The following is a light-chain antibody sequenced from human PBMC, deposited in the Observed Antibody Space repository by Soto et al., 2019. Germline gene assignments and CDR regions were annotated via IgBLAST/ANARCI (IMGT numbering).Light chain of an antibody. CDR1: SSDVGSYNL. Sequence: QSALTQPDSVSGSPGQSITISCTGTSSDVGSYNLVSWYQQHPGKAPKLMIYEVSKRPSGVSNRFSDSKSGNTASLTISGLQAEDEADYYCCSYAGSSTFYVFGTGTQLTVL. V-gene: IGLV2-23*02. J-gene: IGLJ1*01. CDR3: CSYAGSSTFYV. CDR2: EVS.